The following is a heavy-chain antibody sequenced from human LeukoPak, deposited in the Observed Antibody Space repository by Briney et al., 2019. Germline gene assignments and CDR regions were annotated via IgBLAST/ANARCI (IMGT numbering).Heavy chain of an antibody. D-gene: IGHD6-6*01. CDR2: TNHSGST. J-gene: IGHJ5*02. Sequence: SETLSLTCAVYGGSFSGYYWSWIRQPPGKGLEWIGETNHSGSTNYNPSLKSRVTISVDTSKNQFSLKLSSVTAADTAVYYCARPGYSSSSHWFDPWGQGTLVTVSS. CDR1: GGSFSGYY. V-gene: IGHV4-34*01. CDR3: ARPGYSSSSHWFDP.